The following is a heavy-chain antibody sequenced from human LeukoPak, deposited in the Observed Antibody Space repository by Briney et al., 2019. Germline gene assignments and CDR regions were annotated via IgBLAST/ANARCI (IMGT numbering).Heavy chain of an antibody. V-gene: IGHV4-39*07. D-gene: IGHD5-24*01. Sequence: SETLSLTCTVSGGSISSSSYYWGWIRQLPGKGLEWIGSIYYSGSTYYNPSLKSRVTISVDTSKNQFSLKLSSVTAADTAVYYCARQSANRRDGYKGGVAGWYFDLWGRGTLVTVSS. CDR2: IYYSGST. J-gene: IGHJ2*01. CDR1: GGSISSSSYY. CDR3: ARQSANRRDGYKGGVAGWYFDL.